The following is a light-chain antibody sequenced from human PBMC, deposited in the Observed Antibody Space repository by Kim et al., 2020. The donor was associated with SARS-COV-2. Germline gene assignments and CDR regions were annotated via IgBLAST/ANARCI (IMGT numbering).Light chain of an antibody. CDR3: SSYSSTTPVV. J-gene: IGLJ2*01. Sequence: LTQPASVSGSPGQSIAISCTGTSSDVGGYNFVSWYQQRPGKAPKLMIYDVSSRPSGVSTRFSGSKSGTTASLTISGLQAEDEADYYCSSYSSTTPVVFGGGTKVTVL. CDR1: SSDVGGYNF. V-gene: IGLV2-14*03. CDR2: DVS.